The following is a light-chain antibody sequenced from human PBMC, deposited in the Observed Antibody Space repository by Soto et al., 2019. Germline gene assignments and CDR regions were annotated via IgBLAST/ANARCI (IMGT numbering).Light chain of an antibody. CDR2: EGS. CDR3: CSYAGSSSHVV. Sequence: QSALTQPASVSGSPGQSITISCTGTSSDVGSYNLVSWYQQHPGKALKLMIYEGSKRPSGVSNRLSGSKSGNTASLTISGLQAEDEADYYCCSYAGSSSHVVFGGGTKLTVL. CDR1: SSDVGSYNL. J-gene: IGLJ2*01. V-gene: IGLV2-23*01.